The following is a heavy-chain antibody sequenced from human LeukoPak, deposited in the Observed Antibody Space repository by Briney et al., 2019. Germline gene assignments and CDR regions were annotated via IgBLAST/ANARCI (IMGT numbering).Heavy chain of an antibody. D-gene: IGHD3-16*01. Sequence: GGSLRLSCAASGFTSSSYSMNWVRQAPGKGLEWVSSISSSSSYIYYADSVKGRFTISRDNAKNSLYLQMNSLRAEDTAVFYCARGGGEVDYWGQGTLVTVSS. CDR2: ISSSSSYI. CDR1: GFTSSSYS. V-gene: IGHV3-21*01. CDR3: ARGGGEVDY. J-gene: IGHJ4*02.